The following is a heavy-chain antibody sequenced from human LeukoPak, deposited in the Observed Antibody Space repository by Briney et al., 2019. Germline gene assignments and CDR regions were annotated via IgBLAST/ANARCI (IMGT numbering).Heavy chain of an antibody. CDR3: ARDRIWGSGSYYNSLDY. Sequence: GRSLRLSCAASGFTFSSYGMHWVRQAPGKGLEWVAVIWYDGSNKYYADSVKGRFTISRGNSKNTLYLQMNSLRAEDTAVYYCARDRIWGSGSYYNSLDYWGQGTLVTVSS. CDR2: IWYDGSNK. J-gene: IGHJ4*02. V-gene: IGHV3-33*01. CDR1: GFTFSSYG. D-gene: IGHD3-10*01.